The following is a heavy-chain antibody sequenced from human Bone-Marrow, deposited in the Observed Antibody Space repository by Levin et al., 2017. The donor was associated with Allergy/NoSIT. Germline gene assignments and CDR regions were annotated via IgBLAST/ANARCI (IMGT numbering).Heavy chain of an antibody. CDR3: ARAGDWESSVWYGTKDYAMEF. CDR2: IYSTASS. D-gene: IGHD6-19*01. Sequence: ESLKISCNVSGVSINNYLWSWIRQPPGKGLEWIGYIYSTASSSYNPSLKNRVTMSIETSKNQVSLKLRSVTAADTAVYYCARAGDWESSVWYGTKDYAMEFWGQGTTVTVSS. CDR1: GVSINNYL. V-gene: IGHV4-59*01. J-gene: IGHJ6*02.